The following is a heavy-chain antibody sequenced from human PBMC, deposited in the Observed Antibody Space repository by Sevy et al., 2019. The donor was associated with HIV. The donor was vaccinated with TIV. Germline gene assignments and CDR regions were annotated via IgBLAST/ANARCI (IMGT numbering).Heavy chain of an antibody. D-gene: IGHD3-10*01. J-gene: IGHJ4*02. CDR1: GFTFSSYS. CDR2: ISSSSSYI. CDR3: ARARGARQGNHRGDQGGTYYFDY. Sequence: GGSLRLSCAASGFTFSSYSMNWVSQATGKGLEWVLSISSSSSYIKYANSVKGRFNITKDNAKNSLYLQMKSLRAEDTAVYYCARARGARQGNHRGDQGGTYYFDYWGQGTLVTVSS. V-gene: IGHV3-21*01.